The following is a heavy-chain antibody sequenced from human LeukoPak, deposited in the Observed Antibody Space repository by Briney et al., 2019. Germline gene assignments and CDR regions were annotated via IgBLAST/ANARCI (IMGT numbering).Heavy chain of an antibody. CDR1: GFIFSDKW. V-gene: IGHV3-15*01. CDR3: ARWRPRHAFDI. Sequence: PGGSLRLSCAASGFIFSDKWMAWVRQAPGRGLEGVARIKSKDVGGTAANAAPVEGRFTISRDNSKNTLYLQMNSLRAKDTAVYYCARWRPRHAFDIWGQGTMVTVSS. D-gene: IGHD5-24*01. J-gene: IGHJ3*02. CDR2: IKSKDVGGTA.